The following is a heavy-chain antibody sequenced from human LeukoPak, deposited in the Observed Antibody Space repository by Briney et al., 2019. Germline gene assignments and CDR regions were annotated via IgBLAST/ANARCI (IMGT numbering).Heavy chain of an antibody. CDR2: ITGSGSGT. V-gene: IGHV3-23*01. J-gene: IGHJ4*02. D-gene: IGHD3-22*01. CDR3: VKSGSGYSHFGDH. CDR1: GFTFSSYA. Sequence: GGSLRLSCAASGFTFSSYAMSWVRQAPGKGLEWVSGITGSGSGTYYADSVKGQFTISRDNAKNTLYLQMNALRPEDTAVYYCVKSGSGYSHFGDHWGRGTLVTVSS.